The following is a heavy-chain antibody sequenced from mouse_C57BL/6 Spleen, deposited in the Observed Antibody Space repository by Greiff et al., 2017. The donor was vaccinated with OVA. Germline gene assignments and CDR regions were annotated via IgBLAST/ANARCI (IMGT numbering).Heavy chain of an antibody. Sequence: QVQLQQSGPELVKPGASVKLSCKASGYAFSSSWMNWVKQRPGKGLEWIGRIYPGDGDTNYNGKFKGKATLTADKSSSTAYMQLSSLTSEDSAVYFCARGDFDVWGTGTTVTVSS. CDR2: IYPGDGDT. V-gene: IGHV1-82*01. CDR1: GYAFSSSW. CDR3: ARGDFDV. J-gene: IGHJ1*03.